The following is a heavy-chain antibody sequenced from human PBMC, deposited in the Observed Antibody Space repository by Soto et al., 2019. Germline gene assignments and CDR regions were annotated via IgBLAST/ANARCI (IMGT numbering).Heavy chain of an antibody. Sequence: QLQLVQSGAEVKERGSSVKISCKTSGGNFNTYALTWVRQAPGQGLEWIGGIIPMFDIKNVAQRFQGRVTLNAADSMTTAYMEMTSLRSDDTAVYYCAKEAGDHWGQGTLVTVSS. J-gene: IGHJ4*02. V-gene: IGHV1-69*01. CDR3: AKEAGDH. CDR2: IIPMFDIK. D-gene: IGHD3-10*01. CDR1: GGNFNTYA.